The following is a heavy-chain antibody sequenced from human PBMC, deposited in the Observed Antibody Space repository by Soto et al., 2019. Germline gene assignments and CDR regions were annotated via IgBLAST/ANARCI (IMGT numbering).Heavy chain of an antibody. V-gene: IGHV2-5*02. CDR3: VHRLSSGSYFCDY. D-gene: IGHD3-10*01. Sequence: QITLKESGPTLVKPTQTLTLTCTFSGFSLTTNGVSVGWIRQPQGKALEWLALIYWDDVESYSPSLKSRLTISKDTSKSQVVLTMTNMEPVDRGTYFCVHRLSSGSYFCDYWGQGALVTVSS. J-gene: IGHJ4*02. CDR2: IYWDDVE. CDR1: GFSLTTNGVS.